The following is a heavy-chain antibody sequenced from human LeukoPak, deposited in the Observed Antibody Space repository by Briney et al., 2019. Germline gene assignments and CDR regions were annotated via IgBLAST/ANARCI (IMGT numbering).Heavy chain of an antibody. CDR1: GGSISSYY. D-gene: IGHD1-26*01. Sequence: SETLSLTCTVSGGSISSYYWSWIRQPPGKGLEWIGYIYYSGNTNYNPSLKSRVTISVDTSKNQFSLKLSSVTAADTAVYYCARGGGAGRAFDIWGQGTMVTVSS. J-gene: IGHJ3*02. CDR2: IYYSGNT. V-gene: IGHV4-59*01. CDR3: ARGGGAGRAFDI.